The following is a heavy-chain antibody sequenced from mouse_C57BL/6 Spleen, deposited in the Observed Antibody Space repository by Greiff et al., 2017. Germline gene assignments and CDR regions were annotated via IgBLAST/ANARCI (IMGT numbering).Heavy chain of an antibody. Sequence: EVQRVESGGGLVKPGGSLKLSCAASGFTFSSYAMSWVRQTPEKRLEWVATISDGGSYTYYPDNVKGRFTISRDNAKNNLYLQMSHLKSEDTAMYYCARGGYYDYDGYAMDYWGQGTSGTVSS. CDR1: GFTFSSYA. D-gene: IGHD2-4*01. CDR2: ISDGGSYT. CDR3: ARGGYYDYDGYAMDY. V-gene: IGHV5-4*01. J-gene: IGHJ4*01.